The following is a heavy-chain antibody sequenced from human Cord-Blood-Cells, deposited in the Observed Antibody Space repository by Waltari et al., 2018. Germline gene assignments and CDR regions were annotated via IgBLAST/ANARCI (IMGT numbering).Heavy chain of an antibody. D-gene: IGHD2-2*01. J-gene: IGHJ2*01. CDR1: GGSFSGYY. Sequence: QVQLQQWGAGLLKPSETLSLTCAVYGGSFSGYYWSWIRQPPGKGLEWIGEINHSGSTNSNPSLKSRVTISVDTSKNQFSLKLSSVTAADTAVYYCARGSDYIVVVPAASYWYFDLWGRGTLVTVSS. CDR3: ARGSDYIVVVPAASYWYFDL. V-gene: IGHV4-34*01. CDR2: INHSGST.